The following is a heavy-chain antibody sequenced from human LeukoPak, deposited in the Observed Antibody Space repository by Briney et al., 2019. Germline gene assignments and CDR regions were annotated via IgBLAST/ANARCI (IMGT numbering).Heavy chain of an antibody. V-gene: IGHV3-7*03. CDR2: IKTDGSEK. CDR1: GFTFSSYW. D-gene: IGHD6-13*01. CDR3: ARDWPENSSSWLYYYYYGMDV. Sequence: GGSLRLSCEASGFTFSSYWMSWVRQAPGKGLEWVANIKTDGSEKYYVDSVKGRFTISRDNAKNSLYLQMNSLRAEDTAVYYCARDWPENSSSWLYYYYYGMDVWGQGTTVIVSS. J-gene: IGHJ6*02.